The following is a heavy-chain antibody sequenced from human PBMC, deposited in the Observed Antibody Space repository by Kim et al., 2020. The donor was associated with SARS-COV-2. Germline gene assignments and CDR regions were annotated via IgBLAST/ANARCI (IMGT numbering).Heavy chain of an antibody. CDR1: GFTFSRFA. Sequence: GGSLRLSCAATGFTFSRFAMSWVRQAPGKGLEWVSAISDSGGSTYYADSVKGRFTISRDNSKNTVFLQLNSLRADDTAVYYCAKRPLGYCTGGDCYAADYWGQGALVTVSS. CDR2: ISDSGGST. CDR3: AKRPLGYCTGGDCYAADY. V-gene: IGHV3-23*01. J-gene: IGHJ4*02. D-gene: IGHD2-8*02.